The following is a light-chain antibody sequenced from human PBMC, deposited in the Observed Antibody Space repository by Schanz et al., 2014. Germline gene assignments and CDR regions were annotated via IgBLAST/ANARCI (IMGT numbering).Light chain of an antibody. CDR2: DAS. Sequence: DIQMTQSPSTLSASVGDRVTITCRASQSISIWLAWYQQKPGKAPKLLIYDASSLESGVPSRFSGSGSGTDFTLTISGLQPDDLGTYYCQQYDSHLTFGGGTKVEI. CDR1: QSISIW. V-gene: IGKV1-5*01. CDR3: QQYDSHLT. J-gene: IGKJ4*01.